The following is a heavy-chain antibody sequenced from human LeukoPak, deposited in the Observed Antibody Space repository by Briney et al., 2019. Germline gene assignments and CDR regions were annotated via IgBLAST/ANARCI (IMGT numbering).Heavy chain of an antibody. J-gene: IGHJ6*02. CDR1: GFTFSSYA. V-gene: IGHV3-23*01. D-gene: IGHD6-19*01. CDR3: AKRRVTGSGRYYYYGMDV. CDR2: ISGSGGST. Sequence: GGSLRLSCAASGFTFSSYAMSWVRQAPGKGLEWVSAISGSGGSTYYADSVKGRFTISRDNSKYTLYLQMNSLRAEDTAVYYCAKRRVTGSGRYYYYGMDVWGQGTTVTVSS.